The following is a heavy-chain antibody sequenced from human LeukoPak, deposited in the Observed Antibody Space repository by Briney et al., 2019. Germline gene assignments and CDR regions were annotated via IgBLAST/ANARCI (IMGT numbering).Heavy chain of an antibody. D-gene: IGHD6-19*01. Sequence: PGGSLRLSCAASGFTFSSYGMHWVRQAPGKGLEWVAVISYDGSNKYYADSVKGRFTISRDNSKNTLYLQMNSLRAEDTAVYYCARVAIAVAGPILYFDYWGQGTLVTVSS. CDR3: ARVAIAVAGPILYFDY. CDR1: GFTFSSYG. J-gene: IGHJ4*02. CDR2: ISYDGSNK. V-gene: IGHV3-30*03.